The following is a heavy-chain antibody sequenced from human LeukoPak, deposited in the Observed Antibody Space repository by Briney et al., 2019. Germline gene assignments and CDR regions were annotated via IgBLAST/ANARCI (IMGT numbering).Heavy chain of an antibody. J-gene: IGHJ4*02. D-gene: IGHD4-23*01. V-gene: IGHV3-23*01. Sequence: GGSLRLSCAASGFIFSNYAMSWVRQAPGKGLEWVSVISGSAGSTDYADSVKGRFTISRDNSKNTLYLQMKSLRAEDTALYYCAKDDSYGGNSNFDYWGQGTLVTVSS. CDR3: AKDDSYGGNSNFDY. CDR1: GFIFSNYA. CDR2: ISGSAGST.